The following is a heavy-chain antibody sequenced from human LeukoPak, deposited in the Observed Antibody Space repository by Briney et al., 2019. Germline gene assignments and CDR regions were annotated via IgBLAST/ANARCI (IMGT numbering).Heavy chain of an antibody. V-gene: IGHV3-23*01. J-gene: IGHJ4*02. Sequence: PGGSLRLSCAASGFIVSSTYMSWVRQAPGKGPEWVSAISGSGGSTYYADSVKGRFTISRDNSKNTLYLQMNSLRAEDTAVYYCAKDPLYYDFWSGYYTDGNYFDYWGQGTLVTVSS. D-gene: IGHD3-3*01. CDR2: ISGSGGST. CDR1: GFIVSSTY. CDR3: AKDPLYYDFWSGYYTDGNYFDY.